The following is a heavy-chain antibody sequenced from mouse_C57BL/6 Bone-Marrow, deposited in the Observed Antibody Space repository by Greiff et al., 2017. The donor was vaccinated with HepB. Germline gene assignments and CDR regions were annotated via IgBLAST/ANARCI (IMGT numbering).Heavy chain of an antibody. CDR1: GFTFSSYG. D-gene: IGHD1-1*01. CDR2: ISSGGSYT. V-gene: IGHV5-6*01. CDR3: ARHEDYYGSSPFAY. Sequence: EVKLMESGGDLVKPGGSLKLSCAASGFTFSSYGMSWVRQTPDKRLEWVATISSGGSYTYYPDSVKGRFTISRDNAKNTLYLQMSSLKSEDTAMYYCARHEDYYGSSPFAYWGQGTLVTVSA. J-gene: IGHJ3*01.